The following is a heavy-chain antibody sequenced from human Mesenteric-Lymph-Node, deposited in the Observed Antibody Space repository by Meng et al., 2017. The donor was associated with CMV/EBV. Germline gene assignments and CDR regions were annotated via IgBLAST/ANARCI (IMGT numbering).Heavy chain of an antibody. V-gene: IGHV3-21*01. CDR3: AKEGVVVPSTVLWFDP. J-gene: IGHJ5*02. Sequence: GGPLRLSCAASGFTFNIYSMNWVRQAPGKGLEWVSSISASSHSIYYADSVMGRFTISRDNAKNSVYLQMNTLRAEDTAVYYCAKEGVVVPSTVLWFDPRGQGALVTVSS. D-gene: IGHD2-2*01. CDR1: GFTFNIYS. CDR2: ISASSHSI.